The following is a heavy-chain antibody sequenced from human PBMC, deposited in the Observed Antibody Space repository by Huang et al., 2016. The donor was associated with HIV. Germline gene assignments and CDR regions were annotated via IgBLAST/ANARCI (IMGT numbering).Heavy chain of an antibody. D-gene: IGHD6-6*01. J-gene: IGHJ4*02. CDR1: GYRFSSYW. Sequence: VQLVQSGAEVKKPGESLKISCKGSGYRFSSYWIDWVRQMPGKGLVCMEIIFPDDSDTTYSPSFEGQVTISADKSIGTAYLQWSSLKASDTAMYYCARRFSSSSGYFDYWGQGSLVTVSS. CDR3: ARRFSSSSGYFDY. V-gene: IGHV5-51*01. CDR2: IFPDDSDT.